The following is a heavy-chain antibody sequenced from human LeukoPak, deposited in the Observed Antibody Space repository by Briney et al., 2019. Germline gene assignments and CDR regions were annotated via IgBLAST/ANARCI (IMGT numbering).Heavy chain of an antibody. CDR1: GFTFSMYA. V-gene: IGHV3-23*01. Sequence: GGSLRLSCAASGFTFSMYAMMWVRQAPGKGLELVSTIRAGGGDPYYADSVAGRFTISRDNSKNTLFLQMNALRVEDTAVYYCAKDLNGDYVGAFDFWGQGTMVSVSS. J-gene: IGHJ3*01. D-gene: IGHD4-17*01. CDR3: AKDLNGDYVGAFDF. CDR2: IRAGGGDP.